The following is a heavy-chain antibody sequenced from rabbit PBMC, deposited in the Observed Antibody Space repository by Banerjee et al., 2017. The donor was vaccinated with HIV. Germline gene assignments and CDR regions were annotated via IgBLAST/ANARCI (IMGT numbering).Heavy chain of an antibody. CDR2: IAGSSSAFT. V-gene: IGHV1S45*01. CDR3: ARDTGSSFSSYGMDL. CDR1: GFPFSNKAV. J-gene: IGHJ6*01. Sequence: QEQLEESGGGLVKPEGSLTLTCKASGFPFSNKAVMCWVRQAPGKGLEWIACIAGSSSAFTYSATWAKGRFTVSKTSSTTVTLQMTSLTVADTATYFCARDTGSSFSSYGMDLWGQGTLVTVS. D-gene: IGHD8-1*01.